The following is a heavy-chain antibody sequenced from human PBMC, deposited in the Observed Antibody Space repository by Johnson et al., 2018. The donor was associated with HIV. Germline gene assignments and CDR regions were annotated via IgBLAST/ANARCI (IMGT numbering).Heavy chain of an antibody. D-gene: IGHD5-18*01. CDR2: IYSGGDA. CDR1: GFNVSSYY. CDR3: ARDFPLGYRWGNGFDI. Sequence: VQLMESGGGLVPPGGSLRLSCEASGFNVSSYYMSWVRQAPGKGLEWVSVIYSGGDAYYADSVKGRFSVSRDSSKNTLYFQMNSLRDEDTAEYYCARDFPLGYRWGNGFDIWGQGTMVTVSS. V-gene: IGHV3-66*02. J-gene: IGHJ3*02.